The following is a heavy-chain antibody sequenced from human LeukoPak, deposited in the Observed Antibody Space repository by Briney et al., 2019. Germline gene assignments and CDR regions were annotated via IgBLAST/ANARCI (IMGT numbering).Heavy chain of an antibody. CDR3: ARVADTAMVKSYYYYYYMDV. Sequence: SETLSLTCTVSGGSISSSSYYWSWIRQPPGKGLEWIGEINHSGSTNYNPSLKSRVTISVDTSKNQFSLKLSSVTAADTAVYYCARVADTAMVKSYYYYYYMDVWGKGTTVTVSS. V-gene: IGHV4-39*07. J-gene: IGHJ6*03. CDR2: INHSGST. D-gene: IGHD5-18*01. CDR1: GGSISSSSYY.